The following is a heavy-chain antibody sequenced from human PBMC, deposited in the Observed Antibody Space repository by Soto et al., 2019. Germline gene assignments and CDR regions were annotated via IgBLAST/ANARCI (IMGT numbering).Heavy chain of an antibody. J-gene: IGHJ4*02. Sequence: QVQLVESGGGVVQPGRSLRLSCAASGFTFSSYAMHWVRQAPGKGLEWVAVISYDGSNKYYADSVKGRFTISRDNSKNTLYLQMNILSAEDSAVYYCAREGLRVGATAHWGQGTMVSVFS. CDR3: AREGLRVGATAH. V-gene: IGHV3-30-3*01. CDR2: ISYDGSNK. D-gene: IGHD1-26*01. CDR1: GFTFSSYA.